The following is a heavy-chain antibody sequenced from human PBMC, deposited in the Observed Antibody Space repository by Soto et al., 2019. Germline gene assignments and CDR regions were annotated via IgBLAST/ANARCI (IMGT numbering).Heavy chain of an antibody. CDR2: FDPEDGET. CDR3: ATQHPQYYDNLTGPDPFAI. J-gene: IGHJ3*02. CDR1: GYTLTELS. V-gene: IGHV1-24*01. Sequence: GASVKVSCKVSGYTLTELSMHWVRQAPGKGLEWMGGFDPEDGETIYAQKFQGRVTMTEDTSTDTAYMELSSLRSEDTAVYYCATQHPQYYDNLTGPDPFAIWGQGTMDTVSS. D-gene: IGHD3-9*01.